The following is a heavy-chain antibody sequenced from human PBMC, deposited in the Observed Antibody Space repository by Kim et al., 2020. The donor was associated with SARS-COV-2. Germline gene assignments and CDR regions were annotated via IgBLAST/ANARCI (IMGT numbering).Heavy chain of an antibody. V-gene: IGHV7-4-1*02. D-gene: IGHD1-1*01. Sequence: KAPGQGLEWMGWINTNTGNPTYAQGFTGRFVFSLDTLVRTAYLQISSLKAADTAVYYCARDDSLELDYWGQGTLVTVSS. J-gene: IGHJ4*02. CDR3: ARDDSLELDY. CDR2: INTNTGNP.